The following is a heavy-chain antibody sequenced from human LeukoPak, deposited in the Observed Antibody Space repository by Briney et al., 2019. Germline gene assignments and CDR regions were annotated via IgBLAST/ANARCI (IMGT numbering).Heavy chain of an antibody. CDR2: IYHSGST. J-gene: IGHJ5*02. CDR1: GYSISSGYY. CDR3: ARDLNLRYFDWLSHTSNWFDP. V-gene: IGHV4-38-2*02. D-gene: IGHD3-9*01. Sequence: PSETLSLTCTVSGYSISSGYYWGWIRQPPGKGLEWIGSIYHSGSTYYNPSLKSRVTISVDTSKNQFSLKLSSVTAADTAVYYYARDLNLRYFDWLSHTSNWFDPWGQGTLVTVSS.